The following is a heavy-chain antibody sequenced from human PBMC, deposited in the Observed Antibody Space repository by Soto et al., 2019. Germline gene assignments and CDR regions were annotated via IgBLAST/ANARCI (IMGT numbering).Heavy chain of an antibody. Sequence: QVQLQQWGAGLLKPSETLYLTCAVYGGSFSGYYWTWIRQPPGTGLEWIGEINHSGSTNYNPSLKSRVTISVDTSKNQLSLKLTSVTAADSAVYYCARDKITGLFDYWGQGTLVTVSS. CDR1: GGSFSGYY. V-gene: IGHV4-34*01. D-gene: IGHD2-8*02. J-gene: IGHJ4*02. CDR3: ARDKITGLFDY. CDR2: INHSGST.